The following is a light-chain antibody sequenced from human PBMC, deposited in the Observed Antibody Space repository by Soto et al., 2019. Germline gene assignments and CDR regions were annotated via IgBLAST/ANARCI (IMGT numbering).Light chain of an antibody. Sequence: DIQMTQSPFTLSASVGARVTITCRASQSISNWLACYQQKPGKAPKLLIYDASSLATGVPSRFSGSGSGTEFTLTISSLQPDDFATYHCQHYSTYSTFGQGTKVDIK. J-gene: IGKJ1*01. V-gene: IGKV1-5*01. CDR2: DAS. CDR3: QHYSTYST. CDR1: QSISNW.